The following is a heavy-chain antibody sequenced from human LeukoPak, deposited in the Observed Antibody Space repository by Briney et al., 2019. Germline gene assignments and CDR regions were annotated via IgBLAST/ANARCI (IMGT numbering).Heavy chain of an antibody. V-gene: IGHV3-23*01. CDR3: AKDANPYCGGDCYPYYFDY. J-gene: IGHJ4*02. CDR1: GFTFSSYA. Sequence: PGGSLRLSCAASGFTFSSYAMSWVRQAPGKGLEWVSAISGSGGSTYYADSVKGRFTISRDNSKNTLYLQMNSLRAEDTAVYYCAKDANPYCGGDCYPYYFDYWGQGTLVTVSS. CDR2: ISGSGGST. D-gene: IGHD2-21*02.